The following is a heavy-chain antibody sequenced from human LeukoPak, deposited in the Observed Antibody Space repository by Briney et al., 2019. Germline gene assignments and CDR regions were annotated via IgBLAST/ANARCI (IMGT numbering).Heavy chain of an antibody. V-gene: IGHV1-18*01. Sequence: ASVKVFCKASGYTFTSYGISWVRQATGQGLEWMGWISAYNGNTNYAQKLQGRVTMTTDTSTSTAYMELRSLRSDDTAVYYCAREAEPYYDSSGYYYFWGQGTLVTVSS. CDR2: ISAYNGNT. CDR1: GYTFTSYG. J-gene: IGHJ4*02. CDR3: AREAEPYYDSSGYYYF. D-gene: IGHD3-22*01.